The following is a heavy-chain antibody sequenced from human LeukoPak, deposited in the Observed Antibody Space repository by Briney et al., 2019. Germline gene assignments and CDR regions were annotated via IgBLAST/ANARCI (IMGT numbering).Heavy chain of an antibody. D-gene: IGHD2/OR15-2a*01. V-gene: IGHV1-69*13. CDR2: IIPIFGTA. CDR1: GGTFSSYA. CDR3: ARVSMASHDAFDI. J-gene: IGHJ3*02. Sequence: SVKVSCKASGGTFSSYAISWVRQAPGQGLEWMGGIIPIFGTANYAQKFQGRVTITADESTSTAYMELRSLRSDDTAVYYCARVSMASHDAFDIWGQGTMVTVSS.